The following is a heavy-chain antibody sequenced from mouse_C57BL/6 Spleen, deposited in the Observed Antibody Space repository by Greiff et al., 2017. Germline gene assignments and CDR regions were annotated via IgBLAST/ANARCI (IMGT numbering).Heavy chain of an antibody. Sequence: EVQVVESGGGLVKPGGSLKLSCAASGFTFSDYGMHWVRQAPEKGLEWVAYISSGSSTIYYADTVKGRFTISRDNAKNTLFLQMTSLRSEDTAMYYCARGGTMVTPAWFAYWGQGTLVTVSA. V-gene: IGHV5-17*01. CDR2: ISSGSSTI. D-gene: IGHD2-2*01. J-gene: IGHJ3*01. CDR3: ARGGTMVTPAWFAY. CDR1: GFTFSDYG.